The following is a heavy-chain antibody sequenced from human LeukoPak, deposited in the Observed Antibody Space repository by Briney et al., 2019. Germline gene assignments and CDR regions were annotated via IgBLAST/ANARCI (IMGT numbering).Heavy chain of an antibody. D-gene: IGHD1-26*01. CDR2: IYHSGST. Sequence: SQTLSLTCTVSGGSISSGGYYWSWIRQPPGKGLEWIGYIYHSGSTYYNPSLKSRVTISVDRSKNQFSLKLSSVTAADTAVYYCARDVGTDPRVGGFDYWGQGTLVTVSS. CDR3: ARDVGTDPRVGGFDY. J-gene: IGHJ4*02. V-gene: IGHV4-30-2*01. CDR1: GGSISSGGYY.